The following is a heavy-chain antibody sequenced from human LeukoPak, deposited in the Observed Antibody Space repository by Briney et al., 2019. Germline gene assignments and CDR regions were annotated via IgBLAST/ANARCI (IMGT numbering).Heavy chain of an antibody. J-gene: IGHJ5*02. V-gene: IGHV1-69*13. Sequence: SVKVSCKASGGTFSSYAISWVRQAPGQGLEWMGGIIPIFCTAKYAQKFQGRVTITADESTSAAYMELSSLRSEDAAVYYCARDSPCSSCRWFDPWGQGTLVTVSS. CDR2: IIPIFCTA. CDR1: GGTFSSYA. D-gene: IGHD6-13*01. CDR3: ARDSPCSSCRWFDP.